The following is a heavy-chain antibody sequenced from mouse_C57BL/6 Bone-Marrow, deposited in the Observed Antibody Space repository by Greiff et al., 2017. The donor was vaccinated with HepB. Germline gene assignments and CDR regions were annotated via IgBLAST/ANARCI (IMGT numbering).Heavy chain of an antibody. V-gene: IGHV5-12*01. Sequence: EVKLVESGGGLVQPGGSLKLSCAASGFTFSDYYMYWVRQTPEKRLEWVAYISNGGGSTYYPDTVKGRFTISRDNAKNTLYLQMSRLKSEDTAMYYCARYPYAMDYWGQGTSVTVSS. CDR3: ARYPYAMDY. CDR2: ISNGGGST. J-gene: IGHJ4*01. CDR1: GFTFSDYY.